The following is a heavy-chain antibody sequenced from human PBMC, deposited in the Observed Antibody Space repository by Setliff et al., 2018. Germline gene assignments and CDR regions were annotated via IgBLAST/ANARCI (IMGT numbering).Heavy chain of an antibody. Sequence: ASVKVSCKASGYTFSTYGIAWVRQAPGQGLEWMGWISPYNGYIIYAQKFQGRVTMTTDTPTSTVYMELSSLRTEDTAVYYCARGYYDSYARYYVVGDYWGQGTPVTVSS. CDR1: GYTFSTYG. CDR3: ARGYYDSYARYYVVGDY. J-gene: IGHJ4*02. CDR2: ISPYNGYI. D-gene: IGHD3-22*01. V-gene: IGHV1-18*01.